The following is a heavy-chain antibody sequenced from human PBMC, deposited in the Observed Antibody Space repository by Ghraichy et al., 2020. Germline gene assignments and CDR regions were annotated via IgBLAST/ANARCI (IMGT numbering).Heavy chain of an antibody. J-gene: IGHJ4*02. CDR3: ARGAHDYAFDY. Sequence: SETLSLTCAVSGDFFSGGGYAWSWIRQPPGMGLEWIGYIYYSGSSSYNPSLKSRVAISMDRSKNQFSLNLNSVTAADTAVYYCARGAHDYAFDYWGQGLQVVVSS. CDR2: IYYSGSS. D-gene: IGHD4-17*01. CDR1: GDFFSGGGYA. V-gene: IGHV4-30-2*01.